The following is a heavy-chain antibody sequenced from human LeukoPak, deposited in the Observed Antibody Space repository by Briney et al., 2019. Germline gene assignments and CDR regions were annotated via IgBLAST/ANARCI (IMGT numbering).Heavy chain of an antibody. J-gene: IGHJ6*03. CDR3: AKGAAGTNGYYYYYYMDV. Sequence: GGSLRLSCAASGFTFSSYAMNWVRQAPGKGLEWVSAISGSTGSTYYADSVKGRFTIARDNSNNTLYLQMNSLRAEDTAVYYCAKGAAGTNGYYYYYYMDVWGKGTTVTVSS. V-gene: IGHV3-23*01. CDR1: GFTFSSYA. CDR2: ISGSTGST. D-gene: IGHD6-19*01.